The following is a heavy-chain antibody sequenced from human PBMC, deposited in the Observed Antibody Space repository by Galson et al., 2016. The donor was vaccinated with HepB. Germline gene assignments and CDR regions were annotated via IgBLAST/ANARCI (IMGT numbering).Heavy chain of an antibody. CDR2: INPNSGGT. Sequence: SVKVSCKASGDTFTDYLIHWVRQAPGQGLEWMGWINPNSGGTNFAQKFQDRVTLTSDTSMSTTYMELSRLTSDDTALYYCARDAGLWSFDFWGRGTLVTVPA. J-gene: IGHJ2*01. V-gene: IGHV1-2*02. CDR1: GDTFTDYL. CDR3: ARDAGLWSFDF. D-gene: IGHD2-15*01.